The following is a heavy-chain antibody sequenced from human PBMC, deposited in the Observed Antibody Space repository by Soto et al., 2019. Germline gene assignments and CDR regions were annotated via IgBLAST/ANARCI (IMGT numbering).Heavy chain of an antibody. CDR2: IYYSWST. V-gene: IGHV4-30-4*01. CDR3: ARDLTLRSGLWFDP. CDR1: GGSISSGDYY. J-gene: IGHJ5*02. Sequence: SETLSLTCTVSGGSISSGDYYWGWIRQPPGKGLEWIGYIYYSWSTYYNPSLKSRVTISVDTSKNQFSLKLSSVTAADTAVYYCARDLTLRSGLWFDPWGQGTLVTVSS.